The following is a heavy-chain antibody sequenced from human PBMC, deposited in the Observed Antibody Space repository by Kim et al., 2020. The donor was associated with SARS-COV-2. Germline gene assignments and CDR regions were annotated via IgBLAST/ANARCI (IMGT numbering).Heavy chain of an antibody. J-gene: IGHJ4*02. Sequence: TTALKMRVTISVDTSKNQCSLKLSSVTAADTAVYYCARLGSGSFRGSIFYWGQGTLVTVSS. CDR3: ARLGSGSFRGSIFY. V-gene: IGHV4-39*01. D-gene: IGHD1-26*01.